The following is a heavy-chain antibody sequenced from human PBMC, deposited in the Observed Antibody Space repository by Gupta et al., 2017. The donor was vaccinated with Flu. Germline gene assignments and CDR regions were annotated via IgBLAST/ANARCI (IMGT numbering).Heavy chain of an antibody. D-gene: IGHD1-7*01. J-gene: IGHJ6*02. CDR2: INPNSGGT. CDR1: GYTFTGSY. V-gene: IGHV1-2*02. Sequence: QVQLVQSGAEVKKPGASVKVSCKASGYTFTGSYMHWVRQAPGQGLEWMGWINPNSGGTNYAQKFQGRVTMTRDTSISTAYMELSRLRSDDTAVYYCARDESNWNYGYYYYYYGMDVWGQGTTVTVSS. CDR3: ARDESNWNYGYYYYYYGMDV.